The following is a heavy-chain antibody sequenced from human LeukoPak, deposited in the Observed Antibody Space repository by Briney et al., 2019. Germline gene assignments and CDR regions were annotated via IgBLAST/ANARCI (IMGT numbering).Heavy chain of an antibody. CDR3: ATIEAVRFHY. V-gene: IGHV3-7*01. D-gene: IGHD4-17*01. CDR1: DFTFSNYW. J-gene: IGHJ4*02. Sequence: GGSLRLSCVASDFTFSNYWMGWVRQAPGKGLEWVGNLKQDGSEIYYLDSVKGRFTISRDNTKNSLYLQMNSLRAEDTAVYYCATIEAVRFHYWGQGTLVTVSS. CDR2: LKQDGSEI.